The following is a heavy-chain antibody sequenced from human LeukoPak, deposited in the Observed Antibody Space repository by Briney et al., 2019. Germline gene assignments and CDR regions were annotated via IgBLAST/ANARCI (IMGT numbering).Heavy chain of an antibody. CDR1: GFTFSSYW. D-gene: IGHD3-10*01. V-gene: IGHV3-74*01. CDR3: ARAQADITMVRGVHYYYYYGMDV. Sequence: GGSLRLSCAASGFTFSSYWMHWVRQAPGKGLVWVSRINSDGSSTSYADSVKGRFTISGDNAKNTLYLQMNSLRAEDTAVYYCARAQADITMVRGVHYYYYYGMDVWGKGTTVTVSS. CDR2: INSDGSST. J-gene: IGHJ6*04.